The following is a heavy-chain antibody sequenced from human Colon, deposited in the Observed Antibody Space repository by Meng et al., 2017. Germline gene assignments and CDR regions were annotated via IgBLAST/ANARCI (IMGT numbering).Heavy chain of an antibody. Sequence: QGQLVESGAEVKKPGASVKVSCKTSGFTFTSYAIQWVRQAPGQSLEWMGWISVGNGNTKYSQKFQDRLTITRDTSASTAYMELSGLKSEDTAVYYCARDLHTSGRFDYWGQGTLVTVSS. CDR2: ISVGNGNT. CDR3: ARDLHTSGRFDY. D-gene: IGHD3-10*01. CDR1: GFTFTSYA. J-gene: IGHJ4*02. V-gene: IGHV1-3*01.